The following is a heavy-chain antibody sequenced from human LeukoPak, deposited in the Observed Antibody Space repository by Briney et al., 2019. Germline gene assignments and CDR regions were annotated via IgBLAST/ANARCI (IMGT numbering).Heavy chain of an antibody. D-gene: IGHD6-19*01. V-gene: IGHV7-4-1*02. CDR2: ITTSTGNP. J-gene: IGHJ5*01. Sequence: ASVKVSCKASGYTFTNYAITWMRQAPGQGLEWMGWITTSTGNPTYAQGFTGRFVFSSDTSVSTAYLQISSLRAEDTAVYYCARDPYAPPSSDLQRFDSWGQGTLVTVSS. CDR3: ARDPYAPPSSDLQRFDS. CDR1: GYTFTNYA.